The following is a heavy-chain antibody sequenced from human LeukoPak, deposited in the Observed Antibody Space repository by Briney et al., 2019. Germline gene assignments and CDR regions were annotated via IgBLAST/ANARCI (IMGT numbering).Heavy chain of an antibody. CDR3: ARHLDWSFDY. CDR1: GFSFSGSW. CDR2: IKPDGSDT. J-gene: IGHJ4*02. Sequence: PGGSLRLSCSASGFSFSGSWMTWVRQAPGKGLEWVANIKPDGSDTYYVDSMKDRFTTSRDNAKNSLYLQINGLRAEDTAVYYCARHLDWSFDYWGQGTLVTVSS. V-gene: IGHV3-7*01. D-gene: IGHD3/OR15-3a*01.